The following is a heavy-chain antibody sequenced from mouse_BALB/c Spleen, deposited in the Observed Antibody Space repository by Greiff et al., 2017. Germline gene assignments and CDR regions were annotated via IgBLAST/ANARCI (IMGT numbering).Heavy chain of an antibody. CDR3: AREGIYDGYYFDY. D-gene: IGHD2-3*01. CDR2: IDPYNGGT. J-gene: IGHJ2*01. CDR1: GYAFTSYN. V-gene: IGHV1S135*01. Sequence: VQLQQSGPELVKPGASVKVSCKASGYAFTSYNMYWVKQSHGKSLERIGYIDPYNGGTSYNQKFKGKATLTVDKSSSTAYMHLNSLTSEDSAVYYCAREGIYDGYYFDYWGQGTTLTVSS.